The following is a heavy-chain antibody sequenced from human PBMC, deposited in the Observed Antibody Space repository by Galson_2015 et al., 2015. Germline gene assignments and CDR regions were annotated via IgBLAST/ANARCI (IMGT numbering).Heavy chain of an antibody. J-gene: IGHJ4*02. Sequence: SLRLSCAASGFTFSSYEMNWVRQAPGKGLEWGSYISSSGRTIYYADSVKGRFTISRDNAKNSLYLQMNSLSADDTAGYYCARASLRFLEWLLNCYFDYSGQGTLATVSA. CDR2: ISSSGRTI. V-gene: IGHV3-48*03. CDR1: GFTFSSYE. CDR3: ARASLRFLEWLLNCYFDY. D-gene: IGHD3-3*01.